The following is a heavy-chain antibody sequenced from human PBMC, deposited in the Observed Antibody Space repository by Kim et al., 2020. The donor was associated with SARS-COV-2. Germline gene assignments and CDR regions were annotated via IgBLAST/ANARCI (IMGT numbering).Heavy chain of an antibody. V-gene: IGHV3-66*02. CDR2: IYSGGST. D-gene: IGHD3-10*01. Sequence: GGSLRLSCAASGFTVSSNYMSWVRQAPGKGLEWVSVIYSGGSTYYADSVKGRFTISRDNSKNTLYLQMNSLRAEDTAVYYCARERRWGSGSYYNGIDYWGQGTLVTVSS. CDR3: ARERRWGSGSYYNGIDY. CDR1: GFTVSSNY. J-gene: IGHJ4*02.